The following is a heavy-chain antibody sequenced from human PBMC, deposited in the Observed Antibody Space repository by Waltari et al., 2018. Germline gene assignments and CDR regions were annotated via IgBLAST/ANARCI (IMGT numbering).Heavy chain of an antibody. Sequence: QVQLVESGGGVVQPGRSLRLSCAASGFSFRSYGMHWVRQAPGKGLEWVAVIWFDGSNKYYADAVKGQFTISRDNSKNTLYLQMNSLRAEDTAVYYCARKTSALYFDYWGQGALVTVSS. CDR1: GFSFRSYG. D-gene: IGHD2-2*01. CDR2: IWFDGSNK. CDR3: ARKTSALYFDY. J-gene: IGHJ4*02. V-gene: IGHV3-33*08.